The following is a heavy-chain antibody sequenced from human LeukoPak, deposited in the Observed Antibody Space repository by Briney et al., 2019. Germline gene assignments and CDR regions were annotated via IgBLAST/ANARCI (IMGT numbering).Heavy chain of an antibody. V-gene: IGHV3-23*01. Sequence: PGGSLRLSCAASGFTFSSYAMNWVRQAPGKGLEWVSGIRGSGGSKNYADSARGGFTISRENSNNTLYLQMNSLRAEDTAVYYCVKDRGHLLDYYFDYWGQGTLVTVSS. CDR3: VKDRGHLLDYYFDY. D-gene: IGHD2-2*01. J-gene: IGHJ4*02. CDR1: GFTFSSYA. CDR2: IRGSGGSK.